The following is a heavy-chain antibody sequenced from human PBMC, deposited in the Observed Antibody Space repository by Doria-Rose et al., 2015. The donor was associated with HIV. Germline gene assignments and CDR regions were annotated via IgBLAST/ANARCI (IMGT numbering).Heavy chain of an antibody. Sequence: QVQLQESGPGLVKPSETLSLTCSVSGDSISHYYWRWIRQPPGKGLEYIGDIFYTGSTNYSPSLKSRVSMSIDTSKNKFSLRLSSVTAADTAVCYCARVLSGTYDYWGQGTLVTVSS. D-gene: IGHD1-26*01. CDR3: ARVLSGTYDY. CDR1: GDSISHYY. V-gene: IGHV4-59*01. J-gene: IGHJ4*02. CDR2: IFYTGST.